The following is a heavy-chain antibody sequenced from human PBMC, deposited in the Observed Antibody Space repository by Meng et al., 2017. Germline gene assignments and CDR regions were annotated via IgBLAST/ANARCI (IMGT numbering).Heavy chain of an antibody. J-gene: IGHJ4*02. D-gene: IGHD3-16*02. V-gene: IGHV3-30*04. CDR1: GYIFTSYY. Sequence: TCKASGYIFTSYYMHWVRQAPGKGREWVAVISYDGSSKHYADAVKGGFTISRDNSKDTLYLQMNSLRAEDTAVYYYACGRDEYVWGRWRYTANLEYWGRGTLVTVSS. CDR3: ACGRDEYVWGRWRYTANLEY. CDR2: ISYDGSSK.